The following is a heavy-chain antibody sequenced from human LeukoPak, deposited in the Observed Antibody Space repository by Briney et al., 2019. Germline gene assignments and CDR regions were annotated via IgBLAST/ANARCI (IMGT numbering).Heavy chain of an antibody. J-gene: IGHJ4*02. CDR2: ISGGGVST. CDR3: AKDRPNYYGSNGHYYRRDGDY. Sequence: TGGSLRLSXAAPGFTFSSYTMNWVRQAPGKGLEWLSAISGGGVSTYYAAPVKGRFTISRDNSKNTLHLQMNSLRAEDTAVYFCAKDRPNYYGSNGHYYRRDGDYWGQGTLVTVSS. D-gene: IGHD3-22*01. V-gene: IGHV3-23*01. CDR1: GFTFSSYT.